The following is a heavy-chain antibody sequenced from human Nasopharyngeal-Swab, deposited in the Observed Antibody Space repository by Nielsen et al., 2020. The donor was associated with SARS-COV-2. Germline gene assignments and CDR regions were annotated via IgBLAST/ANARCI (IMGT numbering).Heavy chain of an antibody. CDR3: ARTRKTYCSDSSGRFDAFDI. Sequence: VRLGSGKGLERVVVISYDGSNKYYADSVKGGFTISRDNFKNTLYLQMNSLRAEDRAVYYCARTRKTYCSDSSGRFDAFDIWGQGTMVTVSS. J-gene: IGHJ3*02. V-gene: IGHV3-30-3*01. CDR2: ISYDGSNK. D-gene: IGHD3-22*01.